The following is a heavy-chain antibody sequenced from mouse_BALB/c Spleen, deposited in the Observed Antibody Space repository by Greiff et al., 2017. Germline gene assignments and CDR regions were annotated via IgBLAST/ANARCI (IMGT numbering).Heavy chain of an antibody. CDR1: GYTFTSYW. D-gene: IGHD1-1*01. Sequence: QVQLQQSGAELVKPGASVKLSCKASGYTFTSYWMHWVKQRPGQGLEWIGEINPSNGRTNYNEKFKSKATLTVDKSSSTAYMQLSSLTSEDSAVYYCARSGDYYGSSYVWFAYWGQGTLVTVSA. V-gene: IGHV1S81*02. CDR2: INPSNGRT. CDR3: ARSGDYYGSSYVWFAY. J-gene: IGHJ3*01.